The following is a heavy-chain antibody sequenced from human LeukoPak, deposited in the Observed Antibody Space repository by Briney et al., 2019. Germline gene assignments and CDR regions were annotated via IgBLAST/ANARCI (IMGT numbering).Heavy chain of an antibody. J-gene: IGHJ4*02. D-gene: IGHD2-15*01. V-gene: IGHV4-31*03. CDR1: GASISSGTYY. CDR3: ARVGSRDNFHFDY. Sequence: SETLSLTCTVSGASISSGTYYWSWIRQHPGKGLEWIGYIYYTGTTDYNPSLKSRVTISRDTSKNQFSLSLSSVTAADTAVFYCARVGSRDNFHFDYWGRGTTVTVSS. CDR2: IYYTGTT.